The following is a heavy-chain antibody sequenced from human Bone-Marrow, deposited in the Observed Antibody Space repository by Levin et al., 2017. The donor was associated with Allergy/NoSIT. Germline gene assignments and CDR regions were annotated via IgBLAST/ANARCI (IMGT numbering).Heavy chain of an antibody. CDR1: GFTFSSYG. D-gene: IGHD3-22*01. CDR3: ARDRKEYYYDSSGYWPVDY. J-gene: IGHJ4*02. V-gene: IGHV3-33*01. CDR2: IWYDGSNK. Sequence: GESLKISCAASGFTFSSYGMHWVRQAPGKGLEWVAVIWYDGSNKYYADSVKGRFTISRDNSKNTLYLQMNSLRAEDTAVYYCARDRKEYYYDSSGYWPVDYWGQGTLVTVSS.